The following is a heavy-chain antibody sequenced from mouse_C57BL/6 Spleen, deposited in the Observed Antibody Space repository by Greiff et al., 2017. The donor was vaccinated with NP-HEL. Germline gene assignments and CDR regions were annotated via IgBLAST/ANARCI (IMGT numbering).Heavy chain of an antibody. CDR1: GYTFTSYW. CDR3: ARKTGIYYAMDY. V-gene: IGHV1-64*01. D-gene: IGHD4-1*01. Sequence: VQLQQPGAELVKPGASVKLSCKASGYTFTSYWMHWVKQRPGQGLEWIGMIHPNSGSTNYNEKFKSKATLTVDKSSSTAYMQLSSLTSEDSAVYYCARKTGIYYAMDYWGQGTSVTVSS. CDR2: IHPNSGST. J-gene: IGHJ4*01.